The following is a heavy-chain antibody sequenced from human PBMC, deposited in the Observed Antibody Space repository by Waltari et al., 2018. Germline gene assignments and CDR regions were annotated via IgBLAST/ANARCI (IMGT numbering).Heavy chain of an antibody. Sequence: VQLVQSGAEVKKPGSSVKVSCKASGGTFSSYTISWVRQMPGKGLEWMGIIYPGDSDTRYSPSFQGQVTISADKSISTAYLQWSSLKASDTAMYYCARQGRDGYNHEDWGQGTLVTVSS. CDR1: GGTFSSYT. CDR3: ARQGRDGYNHED. J-gene: IGHJ4*02. CDR2: IYPGDSDT. D-gene: IGHD5-12*01. V-gene: IGHV5-51*01.